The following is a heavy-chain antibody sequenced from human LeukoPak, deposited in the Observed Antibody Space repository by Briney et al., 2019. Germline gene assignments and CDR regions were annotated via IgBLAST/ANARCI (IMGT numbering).Heavy chain of an antibody. V-gene: IGHV1-18*01. J-gene: IGHJ5*02. CDR3: ARVGYCSGGSCYGNWFDP. D-gene: IGHD2-15*01. CDR1: GYTFTSYG. Sequence: ASVKVSCKASGYTFTSYGISWVRQAPGQGLEGMGWISAYNGNTNYAQKLQGRVTMTTDTSTSTAYMELRSLRSDDTAVYYCARVGYCSGGSCYGNWFDPWGQGTLVTVSS. CDR2: ISAYNGNT.